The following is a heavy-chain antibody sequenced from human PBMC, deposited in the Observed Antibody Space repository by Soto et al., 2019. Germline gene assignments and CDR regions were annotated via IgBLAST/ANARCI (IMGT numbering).Heavy chain of an antibody. V-gene: IGHV3-74*01. D-gene: IGHD3-10*01. CDR3: ARDEGSGYGSGSYPLDY. Sequence: EVQLVESGGGLVQPGGSLRLSCAASGFTFSSYWMHWVRQAPGKGLVWVSRINSDGSSTSYVDSVKGRFTISRDNAKNTLYLQMNSLRAEDTAVYYCARDEGSGYGSGSYPLDYWGQGTLVTVSS. CDR2: INSDGSST. J-gene: IGHJ4*02. CDR1: GFTFSSYW.